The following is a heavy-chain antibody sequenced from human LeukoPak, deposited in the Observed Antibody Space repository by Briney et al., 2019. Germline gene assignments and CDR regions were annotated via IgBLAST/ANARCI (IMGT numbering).Heavy chain of an antibody. CDR1: GFTFSNYA. V-gene: IGHV3-15*01. J-gene: IGHJ4*02. CDR2: IKSKTDGGTT. D-gene: IGHD1-26*01. Sequence: PGGSLRLSCVASGFTFSNYAMSWVRQAPGKGLEWVGRIKSKTDGGTTDYAAPVKGRFTISRDDSKNTLYLQMNSLKTEDTAVYYCTTDPSGSYGEEYFDYWGQGTLVTVSS. CDR3: TTDPSGSYGEEYFDY.